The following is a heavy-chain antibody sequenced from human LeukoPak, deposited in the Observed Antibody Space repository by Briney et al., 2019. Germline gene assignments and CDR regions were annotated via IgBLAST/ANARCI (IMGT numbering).Heavy chain of an antibody. D-gene: IGHD2-21*01. J-gene: IGHJ6*03. CDR1: GGSFSGYY. CDR3: AREFRSYYYYMDV. Sequence: SETLSLTCAVYGGSFSGYYWSWIRQPPGKGLEWIGEINHSGSTNYNPSLKSRVTISVDTSKNQFSLKLSSVTAADTAVYYCAREFRSYYYYMDVWGKGTTVTVSS. CDR2: INHSGST. V-gene: IGHV4-34*01.